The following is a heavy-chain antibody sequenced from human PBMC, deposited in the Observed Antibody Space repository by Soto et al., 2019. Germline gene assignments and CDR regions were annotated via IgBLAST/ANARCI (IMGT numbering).Heavy chain of an antibody. Sequence: PGGSLRLSCAASGFTFSSYGMHWVRQAPGKGLEWVAVIWYDGSNKYYADSVKGRFTISRDNSKNTLYLQMNSLRAEDTAVYYCARDKSYDFWSGYTQLDYWGEGTLVTVSS. D-gene: IGHD3-3*01. CDR3: ARDKSYDFWSGYTQLDY. CDR2: IWYDGSNK. V-gene: IGHV3-33*01. CDR1: GFTFSSYG. J-gene: IGHJ4*02.